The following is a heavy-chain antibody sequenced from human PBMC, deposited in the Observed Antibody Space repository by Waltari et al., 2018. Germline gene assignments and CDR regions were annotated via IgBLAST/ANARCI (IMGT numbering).Heavy chain of an antibody. CDR1: GGSISSSSYY. Sequence: QLQLQESGPGLVEPSETLSLTCTVSGGSISSSSYYWGWIRQPPGKGLEWIGSIYYSGSTYYNPSLKSRVTISVDTSKNQFSLKLSSVTAADTAVYYCARHPYYYGSGSRYNWFDPWGQGTLVTVSS. CDR3: ARHPYYYGSGSRYNWFDP. V-gene: IGHV4-39*07. CDR2: IYYSGST. D-gene: IGHD3-10*01. J-gene: IGHJ5*02.